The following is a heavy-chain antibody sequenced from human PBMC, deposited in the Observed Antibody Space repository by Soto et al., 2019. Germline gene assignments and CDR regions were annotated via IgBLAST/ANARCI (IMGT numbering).Heavy chain of an antibody. CDR3: AKEVAATLGYFDY. CDR1: GFTFDDYA. J-gene: IGHJ4*02. D-gene: IGHD2-15*01. V-gene: IGHV3-9*01. Sequence: PGGSLRLSCAASGFTFDDYAMHWVRQAPGKGLEWVSGISWNSGSIGYADSVKGRFTISRDNAKNSLYLQMNSLRAEDTALYYCAKEVAATLGYFDYWGQGTLVTVSS. CDR2: ISWNSGSI.